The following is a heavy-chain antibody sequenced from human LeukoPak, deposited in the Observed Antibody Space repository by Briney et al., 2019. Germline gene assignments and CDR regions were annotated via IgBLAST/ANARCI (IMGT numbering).Heavy chain of an antibody. J-gene: IGHJ6*03. D-gene: IGHD3-22*01. CDR1: GFTFSSYG. V-gene: IGHV3-21*01. CDR2: ISSSGSYI. Sequence: GGSLRLSCAASGFTFSSYGMHWVRQAPGKGLEWVSSISSSGSYIYYADSVKGRFTISRDNAKNSLYLQMNSLRAEDTAVYYCARVTYITMIVVATPRDYYMDVWGKGTTVAVSS. CDR3: ARVTYITMIVVATPRDYYMDV.